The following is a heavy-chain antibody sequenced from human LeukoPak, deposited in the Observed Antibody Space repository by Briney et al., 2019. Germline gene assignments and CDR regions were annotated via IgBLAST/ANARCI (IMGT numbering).Heavy chain of an antibody. D-gene: IGHD3-3*01. CDR3: ARQMGLRFLEWAPFDY. CDR1: GFTFSSYA. Sequence: PGGSLRLSCAASGFTFSSYAMHWVRQAPGKGLEWVAVISYDGSNKYYADSVKGRFTISRDNSKNTLYLQMNSLRAEDTAVYYCARQMGLRFLEWAPFDYWGQGTLVTVSS. J-gene: IGHJ4*02. CDR2: ISYDGSNK. V-gene: IGHV3-30-3*01.